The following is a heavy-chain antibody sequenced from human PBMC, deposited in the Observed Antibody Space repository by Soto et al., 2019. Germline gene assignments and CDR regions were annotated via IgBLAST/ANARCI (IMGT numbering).Heavy chain of an antibody. CDR3: ARDGRLGSSSPYYYYYGMDV. V-gene: IGHV4-4*07. CDR2: IYTSGST. Sequence: KPSETLSLTCTVSGGSISSYYWSWIRQPAGKGLEWIGHIYTSGSTNYNPSLKSRVTMSVDTSKNQFSLKLSSVTAADTAVYYCARDGRLGSSSPYYYYYGMDVWGQGTTVTVSS. J-gene: IGHJ6*02. CDR1: GGSISSYY. D-gene: IGHD6-6*01.